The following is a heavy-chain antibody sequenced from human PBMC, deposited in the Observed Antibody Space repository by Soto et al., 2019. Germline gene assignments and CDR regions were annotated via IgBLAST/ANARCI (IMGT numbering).Heavy chain of an antibody. Sequence: ASVKVSCKASGYIFTGYYMHWVRQAPGQGLEWMGWINPNSGGTNYAQRFQGRVTITADEATSTAYMELSSLRSEDTAVYYCARKMYSSSLGDLPERYYYYGMDVWGQGTTVTVSS. J-gene: IGHJ6*02. CDR3: ARKMYSSSLGDLPERYYYYGMDV. CDR2: INPNSGGT. CDR1: GYIFTGYY. D-gene: IGHD6-6*01. V-gene: IGHV1-2*02.